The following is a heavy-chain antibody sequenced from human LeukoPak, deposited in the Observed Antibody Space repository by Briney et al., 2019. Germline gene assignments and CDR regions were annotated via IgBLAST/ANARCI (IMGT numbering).Heavy chain of an antibody. D-gene: IGHD3-10*01. Sequence: GGSLRLSCAASGFTFSSYAMSWVRQAPGKGLEWVSAISGSGGSTYYADSVKGRFTISRDNSKNTLDLQMNSLRAEDTAVYYCAKESGSYYGSGSYYIDWGQGTLVTVSS. CDR1: GFTFSSYA. CDR3: AKESGSYYGSGSYYID. J-gene: IGHJ4*02. CDR2: ISGSGGST. V-gene: IGHV3-23*01.